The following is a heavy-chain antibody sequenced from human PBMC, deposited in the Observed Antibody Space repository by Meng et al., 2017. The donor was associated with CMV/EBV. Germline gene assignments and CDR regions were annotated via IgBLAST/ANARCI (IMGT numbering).Heavy chain of an antibody. CDR2: ISSSSSYI. V-gene: IGHV3-21*01. D-gene: IGHD3-3*01. Sequence: GGSLRLSCAASGFTFSSYSMNWVRQAPGKGLEWVSSISSSSSYIYYADSVKGRFTLSRDNAKNSLYLQMNSLRAEDTAVYYCARDLQWDSPGYGMDVWGQGTTVTVSS. CDR3: ARDLQWDSPGYGMDV. CDR1: GFTFSSYS. J-gene: IGHJ6*02.